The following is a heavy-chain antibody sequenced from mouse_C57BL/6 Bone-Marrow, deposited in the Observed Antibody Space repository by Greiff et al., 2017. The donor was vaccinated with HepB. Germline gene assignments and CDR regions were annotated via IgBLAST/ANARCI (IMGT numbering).Heavy chain of an antibody. CDR3: ARSGLYDGYYVGYWYFDV. CDR2: IYPRSGNT. V-gene: IGHV1-81*01. D-gene: IGHD2-3*01. CDR1: GYTFTSYG. Sequence: QVQLQQSGAELARPGASVKLSCKASGYTFTSYGISWVKQRTGQGLEWIGEIYPRSGNTYYNEKFKGKATLTADKSSSTAYMELRSLTSEDSAVYFCARSGLYDGYYVGYWYFDVWGTGTTVTVSS. J-gene: IGHJ1*03.